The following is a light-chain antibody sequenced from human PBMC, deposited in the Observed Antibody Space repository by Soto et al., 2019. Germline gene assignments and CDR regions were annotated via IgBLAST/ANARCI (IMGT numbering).Light chain of an antibody. J-gene: IGKJ3*01. Sequence: DIQMTQSPSFLSASVGDRVTITCRASQGISNYLAWYQQRPGKVPKLLIYAASTLQTGVPSRFSGSGSGTEFTLTISSLQPEDVATYYCQKHHSAPFTFGPGTKVDIK. CDR3: QKHHSAPFT. CDR2: AAS. V-gene: IGKV1-27*01. CDR1: QGISNY.